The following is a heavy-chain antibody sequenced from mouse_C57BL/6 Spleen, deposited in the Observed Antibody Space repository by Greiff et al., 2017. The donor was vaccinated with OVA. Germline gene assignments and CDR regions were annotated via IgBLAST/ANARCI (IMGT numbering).Heavy chain of an antibody. J-gene: IGHJ3*01. CDR3: ARHITTVVPFAY. D-gene: IGHD1-1*01. Sequence: QVQLQQSGPELVKPGASVKISCKASGYAFSSSWMNWVKQRPGKGLEWIGRIYPGDGDTNYNGKFKGKATLTADKSSSTAYMQLSSLTSEDSAVYFCARHITTVVPFAYWGQGTLATVSA. CDR1: GYAFSSSW. CDR2: IYPGDGDT. V-gene: IGHV1-82*01.